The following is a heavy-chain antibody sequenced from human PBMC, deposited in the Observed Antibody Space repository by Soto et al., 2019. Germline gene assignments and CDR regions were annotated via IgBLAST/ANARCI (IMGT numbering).Heavy chain of an antibody. CDR2: ISDSGFST. Sequence: EVQLLESGGDLVQPGGSLRLSCAASGFTFSYYAMSWVRQAPGKGLEWVSAISDSGFSTYSADSVKGRFTISRDNSKNTAYLPMSSLRAADTAVYYCAKGLLRFLEWSTPYYCYAMDVWGQGTTVSVPS. CDR1: GFTFSYYA. J-gene: IGHJ6*02. V-gene: IGHV3-23*01. CDR3: AKGLLRFLEWSTPYYCYAMDV. D-gene: IGHD3-3*01.